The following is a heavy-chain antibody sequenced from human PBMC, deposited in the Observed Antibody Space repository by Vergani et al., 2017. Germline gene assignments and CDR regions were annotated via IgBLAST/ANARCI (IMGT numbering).Heavy chain of an antibody. CDR3: AKSGSVTSGSLQYNCYMDV. D-gene: IGHD3-10*01. Sequence: QVQLAESGGGRVQPGRSLRLSCAASGFSFSSHAIHWVRQAPGKGLEWVAVISNDGSKKYYADSVKARFTISRDNSKNTLDLQMNSLRTQDTAVYYGAKSGSVTSGSLQYNCYMDVWVKGTTVTVS. V-gene: IGHV3-30*18. CDR2: ISNDGSKK. CDR1: GFSFSSHA. J-gene: IGHJ6*03.